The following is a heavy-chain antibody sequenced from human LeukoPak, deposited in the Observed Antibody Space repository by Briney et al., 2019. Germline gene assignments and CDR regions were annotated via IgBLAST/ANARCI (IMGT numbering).Heavy chain of an antibody. D-gene: IGHD5-24*01. CDR3: GSDTSGYNGGYFDY. J-gene: IGHJ4*02. CDR1: GGPISSGTSY. Sequence: SETLSLTCSVSGGPISSGTSYSGWVRQPPGKGLEWIGSIYKSGSTYYNPSLKSRVTISVDTSKNQFSLRLSSVTAADTAVYYCGSDTSGYNGGYFDYWGQGTLVTVSS. V-gene: IGHV4-39*01. CDR2: IYKSGST.